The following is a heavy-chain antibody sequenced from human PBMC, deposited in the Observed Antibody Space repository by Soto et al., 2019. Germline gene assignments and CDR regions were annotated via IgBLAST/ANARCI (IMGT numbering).Heavy chain of an antibody. CDR1: GGSVSSGSYY. CDR2: IYYSGST. J-gene: IGHJ6*02. D-gene: IGHD3-22*01. Sequence: SETLSLTCTVSGGSVSSGSYYWSWIRPPPGKGLEWIGYIYYSGSTNYNPSLKSRVTISVDTSKNQFSLKLSSVTAADTAVYYCARESDSSGYYYGMDVWGQGTTVTVSS. V-gene: IGHV4-61*01. CDR3: ARESDSSGYYYGMDV.